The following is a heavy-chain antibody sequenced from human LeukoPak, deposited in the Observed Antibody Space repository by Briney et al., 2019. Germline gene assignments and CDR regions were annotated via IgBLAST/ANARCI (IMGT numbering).Heavy chain of an antibody. Sequence: PGGSLRLSCAASGSTFSSYSMNWVRQAPGKGLEWVSSISSSSSYIYYADSVKGRFTISRDNAKSSLYLQMNSLRAEDTAVYYCARDYGDYYYYYGMDVWGQGTTVTVSS. J-gene: IGHJ6*02. D-gene: IGHD4-17*01. CDR1: GSTFSSYS. V-gene: IGHV3-21*01. CDR3: ARDYGDYYYYYGMDV. CDR2: ISSSSSYI.